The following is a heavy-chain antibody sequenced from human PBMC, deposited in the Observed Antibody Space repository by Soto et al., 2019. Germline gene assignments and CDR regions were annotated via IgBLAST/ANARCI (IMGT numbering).Heavy chain of an antibody. CDR1: VFTLSHAL. V-gene: IGHV3-15*01. J-gene: IGHJ5*02. Sequence: MXLSCAASVFTLSHALMSWFLQAPVKGLEWVGRIKSKTDGGTTDYAAPVKGRFTISRDDSKNTLYLHMNSLKTEDTAVYYCTTLTYPTYDSWSGPPRFDPCGQRTLVTVSS. D-gene: IGHD3-3*01. CDR3: TTLTYPTYDSWSGPPRFDP. CDR2: IKSKTDGGTT.